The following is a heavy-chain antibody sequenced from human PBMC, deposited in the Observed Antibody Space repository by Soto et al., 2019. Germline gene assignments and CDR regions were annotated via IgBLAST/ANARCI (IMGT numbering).Heavy chain of an antibody. V-gene: IGHV3-9*01. CDR3: ARIRSYYYDSSGYYWVHYFDY. Sequence: PGGSLRLSCAASGFTFDDYAMHWVRQAPGKDLEWVSGISWNSGSIGYADSVKGRFTISRDNAKNSLYLQMNSLRAEDTALYYCARIRSYYYDSSGYYWVHYFDYWGQGTLVTVSS. CDR2: ISWNSGSI. D-gene: IGHD3-22*01. J-gene: IGHJ4*02. CDR1: GFTFDDYA.